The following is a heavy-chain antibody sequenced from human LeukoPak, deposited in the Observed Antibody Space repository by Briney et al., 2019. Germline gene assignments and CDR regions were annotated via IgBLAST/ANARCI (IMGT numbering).Heavy chain of an antibody. J-gene: IGHJ3*02. CDR1: GYSISSNNW. D-gene: IGHD6-19*01. Sequence: SDTLSLTCAVSGYSISSNNWWAWIRQPRGKGLEWIGYIYYSGSTYYNPYNPSLTSRVTMSVDTSKNQFSLKLDSVTEKDTAMYYCARNQAVAANRGAFDIWGQGTMVTVSS. CDR3: ARNQAVAANRGAFDI. CDR2: IYYSGST. V-gene: IGHV4-28*01.